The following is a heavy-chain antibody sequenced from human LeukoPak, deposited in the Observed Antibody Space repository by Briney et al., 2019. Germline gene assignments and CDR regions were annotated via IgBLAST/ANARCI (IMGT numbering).Heavy chain of an antibody. D-gene: IGHD1-26*01. Sequence: GGSLRLSCAASGFTFSSYAMSWVRQAPGKGLEWVSAISGGGDSTYYADSVKGRFTISRDNAKNTLYLQMNSLRAEDTAVYYCARDRNSGSYFDYWGQGSLVTVSS. J-gene: IGHJ4*02. V-gene: IGHV3-23*01. CDR1: GFTFSSYA. CDR2: ISGGGDST. CDR3: ARDRNSGSYFDY.